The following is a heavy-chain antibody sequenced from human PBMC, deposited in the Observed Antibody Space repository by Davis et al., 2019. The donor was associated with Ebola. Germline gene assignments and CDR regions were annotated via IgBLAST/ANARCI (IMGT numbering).Heavy chain of an antibody. CDR3: ARGHAYGRWDDWFDP. CDR2: INPNFGGK. J-gene: IGHJ5*02. CDR1: GYTFAAHY. V-gene: IGHV1-2*06. Sequence: ASVKVSCKASGYTFAAHYIHWVRQAPGQGLEWMGPINPNFGGKIYAQKFQDRVTMTIDTSINTAYMELDRLGSDDTAVYYCARGHAYGRWDDWFDPWGQGTLVTVSS. D-gene: IGHD1-26*01.